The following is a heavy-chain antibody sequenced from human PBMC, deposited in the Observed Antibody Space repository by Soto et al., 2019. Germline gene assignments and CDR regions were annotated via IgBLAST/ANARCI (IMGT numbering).Heavy chain of an antibody. V-gene: IGHV4-31*03. Sequence: QVQLQESGPGLVKPSQTLSLTCTVSGGSISSGGYYWSWIRQHPGKGLEYIGYIYYSGSTYYNPSLKSRVAISVDTSKNLFSLKLTSVTAADPAVYYCAAEVGFGPLFDYWGQGTLVTVSS. J-gene: IGHJ4*02. CDR1: GGSISSGGYY. D-gene: IGHD3-3*01. CDR3: AAEVGFGPLFDY. CDR2: IYYSGST.